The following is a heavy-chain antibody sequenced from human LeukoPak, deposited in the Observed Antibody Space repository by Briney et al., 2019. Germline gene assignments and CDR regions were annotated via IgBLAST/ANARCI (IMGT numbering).Heavy chain of an antibody. Sequence: SETLSLTCAVSGGSFSGYCWSWIRQPPGKGLEWIGEINHSGSTNYNPSLKSRVTISVDTSKNQFSLKLSSVTAADTAVYYCARGYYYDSSAYYKYWGQGTLVTVSS. D-gene: IGHD3-22*01. CDR2: INHSGST. CDR1: GGSFSGYC. V-gene: IGHV4-34*01. CDR3: ARGYYYDSSAYYKY. J-gene: IGHJ4*02.